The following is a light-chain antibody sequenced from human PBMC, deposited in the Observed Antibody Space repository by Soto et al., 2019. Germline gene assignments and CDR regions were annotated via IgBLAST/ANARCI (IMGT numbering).Light chain of an antibody. V-gene: IGKV3-20*01. J-gene: IGKJ1*01. Sequence: ETVLTQSPATLSLSPGDRATLSCRASQTIRSNYLAWYRQTPGQAPRLLIYGASNRATGIADRFSGSGSGTDFTLIISRLEPADFALYYCQQYGSSPWTFGQGTKLEIK. CDR3: QQYGSSPWT. CDR2: GAS. CDR1: QTIRSNY.